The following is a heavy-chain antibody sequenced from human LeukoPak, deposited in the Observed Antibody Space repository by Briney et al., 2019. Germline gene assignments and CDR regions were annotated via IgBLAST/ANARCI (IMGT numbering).Heavy chain of an antibody. D-gene: IGHD6-13*01. CDR2: IRYDGSNK. CDR3: AKRSQRGAAAANWFDP. CDR1: GFTFSSYG. J-gene: IGHJ5*02. V-gene: IGHV3-30*02. Sequence: PGGSLRLSCAASGFTFSSYGMHWVRQAPGKGLEWVAFIRYDGSNKYYADSVKGRFTISRDNSKNTLYLQMNSLRAEDTAVYYCAKRSQRGAAAANWFDPWGQGTLVTVSS.